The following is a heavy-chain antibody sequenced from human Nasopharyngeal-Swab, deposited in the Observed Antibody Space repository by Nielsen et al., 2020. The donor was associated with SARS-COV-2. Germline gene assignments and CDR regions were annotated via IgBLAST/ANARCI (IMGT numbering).Heavy chain of an antibody. D-gene: IGHD5-24*01. Sequence: GGSLRLSCAASGFTFDDYAMHWVRQAPGKGLEWVSGISWNSGSIGYADSVKGRFTISRDNAKNSLYLQMNSLRAEDTALYYCAKDLRDGFLDYWGQGTLVTVSS. CDR1: GFTFDDYA. J-gene: IGHJ4*02. CDR3: AKDLRDGFLDY. V-gene: IGHV3-9*01. CDR2: ISWNSGSI.